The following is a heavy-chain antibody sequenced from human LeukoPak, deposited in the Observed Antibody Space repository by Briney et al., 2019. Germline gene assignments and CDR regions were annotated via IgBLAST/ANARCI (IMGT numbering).Heavy chain of an antibody. J-gene: IGHJ4*02. V-gene: IGHV4-39*01. CDR2: IYYSGST. Sequence: SQTLSLTCTVSSGSISSGSYYWSWIRQPPGKGLEWIGSIYYSGSTYYNPSLKSRVTISVDTSKNQFSLKLSSVAAADTAVYYCARLGHRSTLDYWGQGTLVTVSS. CDR1: SGSISSGSYY. CDR3: ARLGHRSTLDY. D-gene: IGHD3-16*02.